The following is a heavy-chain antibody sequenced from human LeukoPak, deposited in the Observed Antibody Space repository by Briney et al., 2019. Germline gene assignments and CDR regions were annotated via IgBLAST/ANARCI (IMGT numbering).Heavy chain of an antibody. CDR2: IKEDGSER. CDR1: AFIFSGNW. J-gene: IGHJ4*02. D-gene: IGHD2-8*01. V-gene: IGHV3-7*03. CDR3: ARDLGYRSNGVCQTRFDH. Sequence: GGSLRLSCEGSAFIFSGNWMNWARQTPGKGLERVASIKEDGSERQYVDSVKGRFSISRDNTKGSLFLRLNSLRAEDTAVYYCARDLGYRSNGVCQTRFDHWGQGTLVAVSS.